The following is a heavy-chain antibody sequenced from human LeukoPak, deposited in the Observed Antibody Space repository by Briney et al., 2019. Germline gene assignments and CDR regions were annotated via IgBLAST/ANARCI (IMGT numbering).Heavy chain of an antibody. V-gene: IGHV3-21*04. J-gene: IGHJ4*02. D-gene: IGHD3-10*01. CDR3: ARESSGGYSDY. CDR2: ISSSSSYI. CDR1: GFTFSSYG. Sequence: GGSLRLSCAASGFTFSSYGMHWVRQAPGKGLEWVSSISSSSSYIYYADSVKGRFTISRDNAKNSLYLQMNSLRAEDTAVYYCARESSGGYSDYWGQGTLVTVSS.